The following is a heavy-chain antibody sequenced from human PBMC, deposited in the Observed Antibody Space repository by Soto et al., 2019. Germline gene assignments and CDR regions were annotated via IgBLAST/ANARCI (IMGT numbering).Heavy chain of an antibody. CDR2: IYYSGST. J-gene: IGHJ4*02. CDR1: GGSISSYY. Sequence: SETLSLTCTVSGGSISSYYWSWIRQPPGKGLEWIGYIYYSGSTTYNPSLKSRVTISVDTSMNQFSLKLSSVTAADTAVYYCARDGGVDKYFDSWGQGTLVTVSS. D-gene: IGHD5-12*01. CDR3: ARDGGVDKYFDS. V-gene: IGHV4-59*01.